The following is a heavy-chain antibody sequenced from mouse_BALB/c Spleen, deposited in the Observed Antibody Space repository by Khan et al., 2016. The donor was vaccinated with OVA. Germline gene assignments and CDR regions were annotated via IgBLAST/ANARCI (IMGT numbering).Heavy chain of an antibody. D-gene: IGHD2-14*01. CDR2: ISSSDST. CDR1: GDSITSGY. Sequence: EVQLQESGPSLVKPSQTLSLTCSVTGDSITSGYWNWIRKFPGNKLEYMGYISSSDSTFYNPSLKSRISITRDTSKNQYYLQLNSVTTEETATYYCARWNYRYDGYFDYWGQGTTLTVSS. V-gene: IGHV3-8*02. CDR3: ARWNYRYDGYFDY. J-gene: IGHJ2*01.